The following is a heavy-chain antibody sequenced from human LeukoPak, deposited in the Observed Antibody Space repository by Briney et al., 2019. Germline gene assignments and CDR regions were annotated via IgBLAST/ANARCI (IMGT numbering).Heavy chain of an antibody. J-gene: IGHJ4*02. D-gene: IGHD5-24*01. CDR1: GGTFSSSA. CDR3: ASGMGGPAWYFDY. Sequence: SVKVSRKASGGTFSSSAISWVRQAPGQGLEWMGGIIAIFGTENYAQKFLGRVTIIADESTSTVYMELSSLRSEDTAVYYCASGMGGPAWYFDYWGQGTLVTVSS. V-gene: IGHV1-69*13. CDR2: IIAIFGTE.